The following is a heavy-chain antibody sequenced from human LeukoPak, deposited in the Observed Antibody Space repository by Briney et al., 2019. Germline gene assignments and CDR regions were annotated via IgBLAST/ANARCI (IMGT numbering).Heavy chain of an antibody. J-gene: IGHJ4*02. CDR3: AKDQRAVAGTCLDK. CDR1: GFTFSSYA. CDR2: ISGSGNSP. V-gene: IGHV3-23*01. D-gene: IGHD6-19*01. Sequence: GGSLRLSCTVSGFTFSSYAMTRVRQAPGKGLEWVADISGSGNSPNYADSVKGRFTISRDNSNNTLYLQMKTLSPEDTAVYYCAKDQRAVAGTCLDKWGEGTLVTVSS.